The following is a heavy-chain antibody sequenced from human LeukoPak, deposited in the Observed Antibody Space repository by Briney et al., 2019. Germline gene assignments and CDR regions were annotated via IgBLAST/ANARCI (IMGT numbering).Heavy chain of an antibody. CDR3: ARETSGSYSTIDY. Sequence: NPSETLSLTCAVYGGSFSGYYWSWIRQPPGKGLEWIGEINHSGSTNYNPSLKSRVTISVDTSKYQFSLKLSSVTAADTAVYYCARETSGSYSTIDYWGQGTLVTVSS. V-gene: IGHV4-34*01. CDR1: GGSFSGYY. CDR2: INHSGST. D-gene: IGHD1-26*01. J-gene: IGHJ4*02.